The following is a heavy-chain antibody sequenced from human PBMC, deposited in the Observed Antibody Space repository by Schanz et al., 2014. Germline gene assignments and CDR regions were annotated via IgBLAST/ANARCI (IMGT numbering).Heavy chain of an antibody. CDR3: ARDGFGGYLDS. CDR1: GFTFSHYW. V-gene: IGHV3-7*03. CDR2: IRQDGSAK. Sequence: EGKEVESGGGLVQPGGSLRLSCAASGFTFSHYWLSWVRQTPGKRLEWVANIRQDGSAKFSLDSLNSRFAISRDNAENSVYLQINSLRAGDTAVYYCARDGFGGYLDSWGQGTLVTVSS. D-gene: IGHD3-10*01. J-gene: IGHJ4*02.